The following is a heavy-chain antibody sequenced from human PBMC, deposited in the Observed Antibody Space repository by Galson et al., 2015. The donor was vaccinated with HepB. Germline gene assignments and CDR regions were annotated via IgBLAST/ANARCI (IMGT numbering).Heavy chain of an antibody. CDR3: FRGISMVRGVSVDY. V-gene: IGHV3-15*01. Sequence: SLRLSCAASGFTFSNAWMSWVRQAPGKGLEWVGRIKSKTDGGTTDYAAPVKGRFIISRDDSKNTLYLQMNSLKTEDTALYYCFRGISMVRGVSVDYWGQGTLVTVSS. D-gene: IGHD3-10*01. J-gene: IGHJ4*02. CDR1: GFTFSNAW. CDR2: IKSKTDGGTT.